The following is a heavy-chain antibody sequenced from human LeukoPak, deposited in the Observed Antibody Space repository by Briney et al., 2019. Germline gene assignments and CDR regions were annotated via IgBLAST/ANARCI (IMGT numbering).Heavy chain of an antibody. V-gene: IGHV3-23*01. Sequence: GRSLRLSCAASGFTLSRYGMHWVRQAPGKGLEWVSAISGSGGSTYYADSVKGRFTISRDNSKNTLYLQMNSLRAEDTAVYYCAKRAYYYGSGSYSDYWGQGTLVTVSS. D-gene: IGHD3-10*01. CDR3: AKRAYYYGSGSYSDY. CDR2: ISGSGGST. CDR1: GFTLSRYG. J-gene: IGHJ4*02.